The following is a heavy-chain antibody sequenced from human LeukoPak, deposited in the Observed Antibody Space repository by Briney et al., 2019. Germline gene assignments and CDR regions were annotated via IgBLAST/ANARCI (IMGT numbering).Heavy chain of an antibody. J-gene: IGHJ5*02. CDR2: IIPIFGTA. V-gene: IGHV1-69*05. CDR1: GGTFSSYA. Sequence: SVKISCKASGGTFSSYAISWVRQAPGQGLEWMGGIIPIFGTANYAQKFQGRVTITTDESTSTAYLELSSLRSEDTAVYYCARGRYCSSTSCPGADPWGQGTLVTVSS. D-gene: IGHD2-2*01. CDR3: ARGRYCSSTSCPGADP.